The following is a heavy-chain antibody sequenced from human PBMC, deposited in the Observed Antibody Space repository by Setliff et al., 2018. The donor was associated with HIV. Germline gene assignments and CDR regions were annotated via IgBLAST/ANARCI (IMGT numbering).Heavy chain of an antibody. V-gene: IGHV3-74*01. CDR2: VNSDGSSK. Sequence: GSLRLSCAASGFTFDRYWMHWVRQAPGKGLVWVSRVNSDGSSKTYADSVKDRFTISRDNAKNSLYLQMNSLRAEDTAVYYCARGSCSGGSCLYWGQGTLVTVSS. J-gene: IGHJ4*02. D-gene: IGHD2-15*01. CDR3: ARGSCSGGSCLY. CDR1: GFTFDRYW.